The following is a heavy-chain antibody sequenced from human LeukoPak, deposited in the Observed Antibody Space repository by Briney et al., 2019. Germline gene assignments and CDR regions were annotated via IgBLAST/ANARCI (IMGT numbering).Heavy chain of an antibody. V-gene: IGHV3-30*04. CDR2: ISYDGSNK. Sequence: GGSLRLSCAASGFTFSSYAMHWVRQAPGKGLEWVAVISYDGSNKYYADSVKGRFTISRDNSKNTLYLQMNSLRAEDMAVYYCALARSEYHYGMDVWGQGTTVTVSS. CDR3: ALARSEYHYGMDV. CDR1: GFTFSSYA. J-gene: IGHJ6*02.